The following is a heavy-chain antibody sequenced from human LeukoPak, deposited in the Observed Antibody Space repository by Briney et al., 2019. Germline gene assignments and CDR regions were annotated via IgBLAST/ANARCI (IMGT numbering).Heavy chain of an antibody. J-gene: IGHJ3*02. D-gene: IGHD3-22*01. Sequence: SQTLSLTCTVSGGSISSGGYCWSWIRQHPGKGLEWIGYIYYSGSTYYNPSLKSRITISVDTSKNQFSLKLSSVTAADTAVYYCAREKTACYYDSSGYSEGAFDIWGQGTMVTVSS. CDR1: GGSISSGGYC. CDR2: IYYSGST. CDR3: AREKTACYYDSSGYSEGAFDI. V-gene: IGHV4-31*03.